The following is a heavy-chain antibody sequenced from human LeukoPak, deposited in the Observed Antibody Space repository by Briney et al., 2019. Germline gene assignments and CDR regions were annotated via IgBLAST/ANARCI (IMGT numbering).Heavy chain of an antibody. D-gene: IGHD5-12*01. V-gene: IGHV1-69*13. CDR2: IIPIFGTA. CDR3: ARVGAGRRGYSGYDYFDY. J-gene: IGHJ4*02. Sequence: GASVKVSCKASGYTFTGYYMHWVRQAPGQGLEWMGGIIPIFGTANYAQKFQGRVTITADESTSTAYMELSSLGSEDTAVYYCARVGAGRRGYSGYDYFDYWGQGTLVTVSS. CDR1: GYTFTGYY.